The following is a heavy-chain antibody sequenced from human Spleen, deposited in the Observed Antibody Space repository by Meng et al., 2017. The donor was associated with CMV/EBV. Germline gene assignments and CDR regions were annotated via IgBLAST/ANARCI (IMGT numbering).Heavy chain of an antibody. CDR2: INSGAGNP. D-gene: IGHD2-2*01. CDR3: ARGRLNIVVVPAATPPPYDYYGMDV. J-gene: IGHJ6*02. V-gene: IGHV1-46*01. Sequence: ASVKVSCKASGYTFMNYYIHWLRQAPGQGLEWMATINSGAGNPIYAQKFQGRVTITTDESTSTAYMELSSLRSEDTAVYYCARGRLNIVVVPAATPPPYDYYGMDVWGQGTTVTISS. CDR1: GYTFMNYY.